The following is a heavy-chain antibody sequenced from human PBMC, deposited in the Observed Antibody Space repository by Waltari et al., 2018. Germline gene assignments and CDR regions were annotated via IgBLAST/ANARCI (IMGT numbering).Heavy chain of an antibody. Sequence: EVQLVESGGGLVQPGGSLSVTCAASGFTFSDSYMHRVRQAPGKGPEWVGFIRNKPNGGTAEYAASVKGRFTISRDDSKSIASLQMNSLKTEDTAVYYCTRRAYGSSPDYWGQGVLVTVSS. CDR3: TRRAYGSSPDY. D-gene: IGHD4-17*01. V-gene: IGHV3-49*04. CDR2: IRNKPNGGTA. J-gene: IGHJ4*02. CDR1: GFTFSDSY.